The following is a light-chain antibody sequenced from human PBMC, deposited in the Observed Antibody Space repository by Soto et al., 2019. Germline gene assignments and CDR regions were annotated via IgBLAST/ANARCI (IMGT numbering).Light chain of an antibody. V-gene: IGLV2-14*01. J-gene: IGLJ3*02. CDR1: SSDVGGYNY. Sequence: QPVLTQPASVSGSPGQSITISCTGTSSDVGGYNYVSWYQQHPGKAPKLMIYEVSNRPSGVSNRFSGSKSGNTASLTISGLRAEDEADYYCSSYTSSSTPWVFGGGTKLTVL. CDR2: EVS. CDR3: SSYTSSSTPWV.